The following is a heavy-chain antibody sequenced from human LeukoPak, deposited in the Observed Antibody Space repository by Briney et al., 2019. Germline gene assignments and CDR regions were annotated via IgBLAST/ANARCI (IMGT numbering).Heavy chain of an antibody. CDR2: INHSGST. CDR3: ARGRQWSSGCSFDI. CDR1: GGSFSGYY. V-gene: IGHV4-34*01. J-gene: IGHJ3*02. D-gene: IGHD6-19*01. Sequence: PSETLSLTCAVYGGSFSGYYWSWIRQPPGKGLEWIGEINHSGSTNYNPSLKSRVTISVDTSKNQFSLKLSSVTAADTAVYYCARGRQWSSGCSFDIWGQGTMVTVSS.